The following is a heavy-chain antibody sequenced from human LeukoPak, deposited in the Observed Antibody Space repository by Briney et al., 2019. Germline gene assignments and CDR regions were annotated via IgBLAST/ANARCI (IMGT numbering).Heavy chain of an antibody. J-gene: IGHJ6*02. CDR2: IWYDGSNK. CDR1: GFIFSSYG. Sequence: GGSLRLSCAASGFIFSSYGMHWVRQAPGKGLEWVAVIWYDGSNKYYADSVKGRFTISRDNSKNTLYLQMNSLRAEDTAVYYCARDRRITIFGVVPKDYYYGMDVWGQGTTVTVSS. CDR3: ARDRRITIFGVVPKDYYYGMDV. D-gene: IGHD3-3*01. V-gene: IGHV3-33*01.